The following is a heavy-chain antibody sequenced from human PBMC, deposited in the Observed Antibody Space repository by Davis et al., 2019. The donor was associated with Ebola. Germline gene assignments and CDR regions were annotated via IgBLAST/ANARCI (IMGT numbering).Heavy chain of an antibody. J-gene: IGHJ6*02. CDR3: ASPRLNYYGMDV. V-gene: IGHV4-34*01. CDR2: INHSGST. Sequence: ESLKISCRASGFAFSTYWMSWIRQPPGKGLEWIGEINHSGSTNYNPSLKSRVTISVDTSKNQFSLKLSSVTAADTAAYYCASPRLNYYGMDVWGQGTTVTVSS. CDR1: GFAFSTYW.